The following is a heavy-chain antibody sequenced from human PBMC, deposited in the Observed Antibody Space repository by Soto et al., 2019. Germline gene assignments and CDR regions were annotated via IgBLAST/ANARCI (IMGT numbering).Heavy chain of an antibody. CDR2: IHYSRRT. J-gene: IGHJ4*02. CDR1: GGSISSGYYC. Sequence: SETLSLISPVSGGSISSGYYCWTWIRQPTARGXEWIGYIHYSRRTYYHPCLQLRGTISVATSKTQLSLKLSSVTAADTTMYYCARYGRRLQCAPGASWGQGTLVTVSS. V-gene: IGHV4-30-4*01. CDR3: ARYGRRLQCAPGAS. D-gene: IGHD1-26*01.